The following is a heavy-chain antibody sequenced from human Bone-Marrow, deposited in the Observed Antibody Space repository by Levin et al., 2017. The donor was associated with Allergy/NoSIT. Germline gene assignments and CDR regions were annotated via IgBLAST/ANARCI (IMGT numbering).Heavy chain of an antibody. V-gene: IGHV3-13*04. CDR2: IGTAADS. CDR3: ARVALPRYCTSTSCSDSGYYFDY. CDR1: GFTFSSYD. D-gene: IGHD2-2*01. Sequence: GGSLRLSCAASGFTFSSYDMHWVRQATGRGLEWVSAIGTAADSYYSGSVKGRFTVSRDNAKNSFYLQMNSLRAGDTAVYYCARVALPRYCTSTSCSDSGYYFDYWVQGTLVTVSS. J-gene: IGHJ4*02.